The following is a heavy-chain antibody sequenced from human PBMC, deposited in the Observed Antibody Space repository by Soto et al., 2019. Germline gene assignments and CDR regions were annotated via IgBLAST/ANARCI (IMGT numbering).Heavy chain of an antibody. D-gene: IGHD3-10*01. CDR1: GYTFTSYG. CDR2: ISAYNGNR. Sequence: GASVKVSCKASGYTFTSYGISWVRQAPGQGLEWMGWISAYNGNRNYAQKVQGRVTMTTDTSTSTAYMELRSLRSDDTAVYYCARDTIPYYYGSGSPFDYWGQGTLVTVSS. CDR3: ARDTIPYYYGSGSPFDY. J-gene: IGHJ4*02. V-gene: IGHV1-18*01.